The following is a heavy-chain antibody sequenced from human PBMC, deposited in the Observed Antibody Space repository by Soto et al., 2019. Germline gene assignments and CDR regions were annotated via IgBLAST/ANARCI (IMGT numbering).Heavy chain of an antibody. CDR2: IYYSGST. Sequence: SETLSLTCTVSGGSISSYYWSWIRQPPGKGLEWIGYIYYSGSTNYNPSLKSRVTISVDTSKNQFSLKLSSVTAADTAVYYCARDQAYYDILTGYYRPAEFDYWGQGTLVTVSS. V-gene: IGHV4-59*01. D-gene: IGHD3-9*01. J-gene: IGHJ4*02. CDR3: ARDQAYYDILTGYYRPAEFDY. CDR1: GGSISSYY.